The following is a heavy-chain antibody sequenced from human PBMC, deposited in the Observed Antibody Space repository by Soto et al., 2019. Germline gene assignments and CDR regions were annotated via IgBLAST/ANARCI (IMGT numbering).Heavy chain of an antibody. D-gene: IGHD6-19*01. CDR3: VRRPLRGAVAGTEDY. J-gene: IGHJ4*02. CDR2: IYYSGST. V-gene: IGHV4-30-4*01. Sequence: SETLSLTCTVSGGSISSGDYYWSWIRQPPGKGLEWIGYIYYSGSTYYNPSLKSRVTISVDTSKNQFSLKLSSVTAADTAVYYCVRRPLRGAVAGTEDYWAQGTLVPVSS. CDR1: GGSISSGDYY.